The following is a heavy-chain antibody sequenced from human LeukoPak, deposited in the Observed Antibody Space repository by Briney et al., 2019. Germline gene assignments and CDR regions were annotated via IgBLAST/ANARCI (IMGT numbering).Heavy chain of an antibody. J-gene: IGHJ2*01. D-gene: IGHD5-24*01. CDR1: GGTFSSYA. CDR3: ARGGPRGDGYNYVATSGQFDL. V-gene: IGHV1-69*05. Sequence: SVKVSCKASGGTFSSYAISWVRQAPGQGLEWMGGIIPIFGTANYAQKFQGRVTITTDESTSTAYMELSSLRSEDTAVYYCARGGPRGDGYNYVATSGQFDLWGRGTLVTVSS. CDR2: IIPIFGTA.